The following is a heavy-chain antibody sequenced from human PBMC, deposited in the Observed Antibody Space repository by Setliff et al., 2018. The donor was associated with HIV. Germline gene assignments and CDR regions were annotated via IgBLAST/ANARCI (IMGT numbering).Heavy chain of an antibody. D-gene: IGHD6-13*01. Sequence: SETLSLTCTVSGGSIRNIDYYWGWIRQPPGKGLEWIGTVYYSGSTYYNNSVKGRVTISVDRSKNQFSLSLSSVTAADTAVYYCARLPDINSWPFDYWARGTLVTVSS. J-gene: IGHJ4*02. CDR2: VYYSGST. CDR1: GGSIRNIDYY. CDR3: ARLPDINSWPFDY. V-gene: IGHV4-39*07.